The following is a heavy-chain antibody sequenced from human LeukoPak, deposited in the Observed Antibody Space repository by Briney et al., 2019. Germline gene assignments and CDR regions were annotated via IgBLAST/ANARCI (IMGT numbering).Heavy chain of an antibody. J-gene: IGHJ3*02. CDR2: LYYSGNT. Sequence: SETLSLTCTVSGGSISSYYRSWIRQPPGKGLEWIGYLYYSGNTNYNPSLRGRVTISVDTSKTQFSLKLTSVTAADTAVYYCARKNDFDIWGQGTMVTVSS. CDR1: GGSISSYY. CDR3: ARKNDFDI. V-gene: IGHV4-59*01.